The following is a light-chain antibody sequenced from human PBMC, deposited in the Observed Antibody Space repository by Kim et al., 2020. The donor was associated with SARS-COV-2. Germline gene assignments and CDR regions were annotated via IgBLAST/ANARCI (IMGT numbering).Light chain of an antibody. CDR1: SLRNYY. Sequence: ALRQTVRCTCQGDSLRNYYASWYRQEPGQAPILVIYGKNSRPPGNPDRFSASDSGATASLTITGAQAEDEADYYCCSRDNSGNHVIFGGGTRLTVL. CDR2: GKN. CDR3: CSRDNSGNHVI. J-gene: IGLJ2*01. V-gene: IGLV3-19*01.